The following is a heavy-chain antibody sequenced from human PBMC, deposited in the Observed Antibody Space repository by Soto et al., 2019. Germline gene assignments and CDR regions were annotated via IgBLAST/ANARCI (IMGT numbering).Heavy chain of an antibody. CDR1: GDSVSSNSAA. CDR3: ARARYCSSTAYCTNGVCCPYYFDY. J-gene: IGHJ4*02. D-gene: IGHD2-8*01. Sequence: PSQTLSLTCAISGDSVSSNSAAWNWIRQSPSRGLEWLGRTYYRSKWYNDYAVSVKSRITINPDTSKNQFSLQLNSVTPEDTAVYYCARARYCSSTAYCTNGVCCPYYFDYWGQGTLVTVSS. CDR2: TYYRSKWYN. V-gene: IGHV6-1*01.